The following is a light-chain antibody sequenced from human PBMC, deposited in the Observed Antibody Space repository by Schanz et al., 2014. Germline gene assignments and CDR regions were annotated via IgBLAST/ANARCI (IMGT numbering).Light chain of an antibody. CDR2: EAT. CDR1: SSDIGGYNF. CDR3: CSYAGDTPHVA. J-gene: IGLJ2*01. Sequence: QSVLTQPPSASGSPGQSVTISCTGTSSDIGGYNFVSWYQQHPGEAPKLMMYEATKRPSGVSDRFSGSKSGKTASLTISGLQTEDEADYYCCSYAGDTPHVALGGGTKLPVL. V-gene: IGLV2-8*01.